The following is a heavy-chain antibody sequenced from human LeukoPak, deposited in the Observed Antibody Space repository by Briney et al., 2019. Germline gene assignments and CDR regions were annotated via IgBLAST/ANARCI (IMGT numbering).Heavy chain of an antibody. V-gene: IGHV7-4-1*02. CDR3: ARGYDTTGYFSY. CDR2: IDTNTGNP. Sequence: ASVTVSCTTSGYTFTNYTLNWVRQAPGQGLEWMGWIDTNTGNPTYAQGFIGRFVFSLDTSVTTAYLQISSLKAEDTAMYYCARGYDTTGYFSYWGQGTLVAVSS. D-gene: IGHD3-22*01. CDR1: GYTFTNYT. J-gene: IGHJ4*02.